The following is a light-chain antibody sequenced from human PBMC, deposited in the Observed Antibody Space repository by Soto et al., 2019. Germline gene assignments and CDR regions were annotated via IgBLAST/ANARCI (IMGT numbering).Light chain of an antibody. Sequence: QSVLTQPASVSGSPGQSITISCTGTSSDVGGYNYVSWYQQRPGKAPKLMIYGVTNRPSGVSSRFSGSRSGNTASLTISGLQAEDEAEYFCNSYTSSSIVVFGTGTKVTVL. CDR2: GVT. V-gene: IGLV2-14*01. J-gene: IGLJ1*01. CDR1: SSDVGGYNY. CDR3: NSYTSSSIVV.